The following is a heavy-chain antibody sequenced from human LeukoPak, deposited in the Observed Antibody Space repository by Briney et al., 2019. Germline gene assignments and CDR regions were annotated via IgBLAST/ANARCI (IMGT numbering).Heavy chain of an antibody. Sequence: ASVKVSCKASGYTFTSYGISWVRQAPGQGLEWMGWISTYNGNTDYAQKLQGRVTMTTDTSTSTAYMELRSLRSDDTAVYYCAKEDTAMVIGYFDYWGQGTLVAVSS. CDR3: AKEDTAMVIGYFDY. V-gene: IGHV1-18*01. D-gene: IGHD5-18*01. J-gene: IGHJ4*02. CDR2: ISTYNGNT. CDR1: GYTFTSYG.